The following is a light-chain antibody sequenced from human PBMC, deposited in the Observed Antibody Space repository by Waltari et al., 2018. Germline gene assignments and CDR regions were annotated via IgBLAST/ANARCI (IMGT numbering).Light chain of an antibody. J-gene: IGKJ1*01. V-gene: IGKV1-8*01. CDR1: QGISSY. CDR3: QQYYSWGT. Sequence: AIRMTQSPSSLSASTGDRVTITCRASQGISSYLAWYQQKPGKAPKLLIYAASTLQSGVPSRFSGSGSGTDFTLTISCLQSEDFATYYCQQYYSWGTFGQGTKVEIK. CDR2: AAS.